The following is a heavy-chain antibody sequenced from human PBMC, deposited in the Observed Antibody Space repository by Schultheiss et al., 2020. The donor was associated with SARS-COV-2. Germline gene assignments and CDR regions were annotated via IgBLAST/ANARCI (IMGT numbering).Heavy chain of an antibody. CDR3: ARHMIWGVVGAGVQFDY. D-gene: IGHD1-26*01. CDR1: GGSISSYY. J-gene: IGHJ4*02. CDR2: IYYSGYT. V-gene: IGHV4-59*08. Sequence: SETLSLTCTVSGGSISSYYWSWIRQPPGKGLEWIGTIYYSGYTYYNPSLKSRVTISVDTSKNQFSLKLSSVTAADTAVYYCARHMIWGVVGAGVQFDYWGQGTLVTVSS.